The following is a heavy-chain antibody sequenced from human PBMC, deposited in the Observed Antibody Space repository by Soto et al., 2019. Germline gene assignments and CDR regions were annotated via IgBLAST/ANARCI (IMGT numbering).Heavy chain of an antibody. CDR3: ARARRIAAAGSYYYYGMDV. D-gene: IGHD6-13*01. V-gene: IGHV4-61*05. CDR1: GGSISNSRDY. J-gene: IGHJ6*02. Sequence: KPSETLSLTCSVSGGSISNSRDYWGWIRQPPGKGLEWMGYIYYSGTTTNYNPSLKSRVTLSVDTSKNQFSLKLSSVTAADTAVYYCARARRIAAAGSYYYYGMDVWGQGTTVTVSS. CDR2: IYYSGTTT.